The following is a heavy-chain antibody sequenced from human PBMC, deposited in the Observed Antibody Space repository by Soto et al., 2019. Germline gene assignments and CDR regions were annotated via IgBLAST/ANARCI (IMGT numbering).Heavy chain of an antibody. CDR2: ISWNSNII. CDR1: GFTFDDYA. J-gene: IGHJ4*02. CDR3: AKSAPDGFCSGGRCYFDY. Sequence: EVQLVESGGGLVQPGRSLRLSCAASGFTFDDYAMHWVRRVPGEGLEWVSSISWNSNIIGYADSVKGRYTTSRDNGKNSLYVQMNSLRPEDTALYYCAKSAPDGFCSGGRCYFDYWGQGTLVTVSS. V-gene: IGHV3-9*01. D-gene: IGHD2-15*01.